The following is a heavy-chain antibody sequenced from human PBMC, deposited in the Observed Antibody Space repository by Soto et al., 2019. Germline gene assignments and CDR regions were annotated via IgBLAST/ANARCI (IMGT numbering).Heavy chain of an antibody. CDR3: ARDRGFGDYVWGSYPFDP. D-gene: IGHD3-16*01. J-gene: IGHJ5*02. CDR1: GYTFTSYC. Sequence: ASVKGSCKASGYTFTSYCISWVRQAPGQGLEWMGWISAYNGNTNYAQKLQGRVTMTTDTSTSTAYMELRSLRSDDTAVYYCARDRGFGDYVWGSYPFDPWGQGTLVTVSS. CDR2: ISAYNGNT. V-gene: IGHV1-18*01.